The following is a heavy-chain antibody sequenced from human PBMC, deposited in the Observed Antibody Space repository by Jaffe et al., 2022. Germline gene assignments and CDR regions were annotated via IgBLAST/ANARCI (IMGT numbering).Heavy chain of an antibody. V-gene: IGHV3-23*01. CDR2: ISGSGGST. Sequence: EVQLLESGGGLVQPGGSLRLSCAASGFTFSSYAMSWVRQAPGKGLEWVSAISGSGGSTYYADSVKGRFTISRDNSKNTLYLQMNSLRAEDTAVYYCAKDFPYYDFWSGYNAAGLFDYWGQGTLVTVSS. D-gene: IGHD3-3*01. CDR3: AKDFPYYDFWSGYNAAGLFDY. CDR1: GFTFSSYA. J-gene: IGHJ4*02.